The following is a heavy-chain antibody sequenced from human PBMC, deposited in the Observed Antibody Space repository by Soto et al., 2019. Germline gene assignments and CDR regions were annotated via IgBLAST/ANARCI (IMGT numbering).Heavy chain of an antibody. CDR3: ARHVQYYDFWSGYYPYYYGMDV. J-gene: IGHJ6*02. Sequence: GESLKLSCKGSGYSFTSYWISWVRQMPGKGLEWMGRIDPSDSYTNYSPSFQGHVTISADKSISTAYLQWSSLKASDTAMYYCARHVQYYDFWSGYYPYYYGMDVWGQGTTVTVSS. V-gene: IGHV5-10-1*01. CDR1: GYSFTSYW. D-gene: IGHD3-3*01. CDR2: IDPSDSYT.